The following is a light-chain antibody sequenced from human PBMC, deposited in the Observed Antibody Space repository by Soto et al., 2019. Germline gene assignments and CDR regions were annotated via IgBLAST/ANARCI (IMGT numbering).Light chain of an antibody. J-gene: IGKJ5*01. V-gene: IGKV3-11*01. CDR1: QSVSSY. CDR3: QQRSN. CDR2: DAS. Sequence: ESLLSQSPAPPSFSPRGRTTPSCRASQSVSSYLAWYQQKPGQAPRLLIYDASNRATGIPARFSGSGSGTDFTLTISSLEPEDFAVYYCQQRSNFGQGTRLEIK.